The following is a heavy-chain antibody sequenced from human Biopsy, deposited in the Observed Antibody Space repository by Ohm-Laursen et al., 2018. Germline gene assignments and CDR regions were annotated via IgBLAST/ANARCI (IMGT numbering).Heavy chain of an antibody. CDR2: INHSGRT. V-gene: IGHV4-34*01. CDR1: GESFNGYY. CDR3: ARHPTGFWFDP. J-gene: IGHJ5*02. Sequence: TLSLTWAVYGESFNGYYWSWIRQTPGKGLEWIGEINHSGRTNYNPSLKSRVTISVDTSTNQFSLKVSSVTAADTALYFCARHPTGFWFDPWGHGTLVTVSS.